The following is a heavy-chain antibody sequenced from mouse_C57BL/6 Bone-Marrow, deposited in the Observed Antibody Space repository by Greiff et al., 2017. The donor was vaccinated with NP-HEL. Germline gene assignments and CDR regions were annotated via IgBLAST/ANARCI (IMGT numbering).Heavy chain of an antibody. CDR1: GYSITSGYY. CDR3: ARAALRRYFDV. V-gene: IGHV3-6*01. J-gene: IGHJ1*03. D-gene: IGHD2-12*01. CDR2: ISYDGSN. Sequence: DVKLQESGPGLVKPSQSLSLTCSVTGYSITSGYYWNWIRQFPGNKLEWMGYISYDGSNNYNPSLKNRISITRDTSKNQFFLKLNSVTTEDTATYYCARAALRRYFDVWGTGTTVTVSS.